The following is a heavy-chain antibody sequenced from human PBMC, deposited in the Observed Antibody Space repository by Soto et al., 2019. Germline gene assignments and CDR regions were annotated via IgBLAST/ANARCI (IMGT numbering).Heavy chain of an antibody. J-gene: IGHJ6*02. V-gene: IGHV3-11*01. CDR3: ARDMNWEYYDFWSGYGMDV. CDR2: ISSSGSTI. D-gene: IGHD3-3*01. Sequence: PGGSLRLSCAASGFTFSDYYMSWIRQAPGKGLGWVSYISSSGSTIYYADSVKGRFTISRDNAKNSLYLQMNSLRAEDTAVYYCARDMNWEYYDFWSGYGMDVWGQGTTVTVSS. CDR1: GFTFSDYY.